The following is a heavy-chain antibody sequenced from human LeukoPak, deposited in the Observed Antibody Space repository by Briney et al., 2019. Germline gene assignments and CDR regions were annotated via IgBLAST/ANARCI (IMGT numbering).Heavy chain of an antibody. Sequence: GGSLRLSCAASRFTFSIYWMSWVRQAPGKGLEWVANIKEDGSERYYVDSVKGRFTISRDNAKNSLYLQMNSLRAQDTAVYYCARIEYSSGWVPFDYWGQGTLVTVSS. CDR3: ARIEYSSGWVPFDY. CDR2: IKEDGSER. J-gene: IGHJ4*02. V-gene: IGHV3-7*01. D-gene: IGHD6-19*01. CDR1: RFTFSIYW.